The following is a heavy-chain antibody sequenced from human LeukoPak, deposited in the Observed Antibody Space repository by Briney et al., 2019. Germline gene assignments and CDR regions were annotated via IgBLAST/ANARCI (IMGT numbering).Heavy chain of an antibody. Sequence: SETRSLTCTVSGGSISSGGYYWSWIRQHPGKGPEWIGYIYYSGSTYHNPSLESRVTISVDTSKNQFSLKLSSVTAADTAVYSCAREVNWNSVTLFFDYWGQGTLVTVSS. CDR1: GGSISSGGYY. J-gene: IGHJ4*02. V-gene: IGHV4-31*03. CDR3: AREVNWNSVTLFFDY. CDR2: IYYSGST. D-gene: IGHD1-7*01.